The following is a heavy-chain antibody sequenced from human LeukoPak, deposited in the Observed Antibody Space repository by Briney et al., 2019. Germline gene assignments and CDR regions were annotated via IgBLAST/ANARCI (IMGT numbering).Heavy chain of an antibody. Sequence: SETLSLTCTVSGGSISSYYWSWIRQPAGKGLEWIGRISSSGSTNYNPSLKSRVTISVDTSKNQFSLKLSSVSAADTAVYFCARGPYSYDSSGAFDIWGQGTMVTVSS. CDR3: ARGPYSYDSSGAFDI. CDR2: ISSSGST. D-gene: IGHD3-22*01. CDR1: GGSISSYY. J-gene: IGHJ3*02. V-gene: IGHV4-4*07.